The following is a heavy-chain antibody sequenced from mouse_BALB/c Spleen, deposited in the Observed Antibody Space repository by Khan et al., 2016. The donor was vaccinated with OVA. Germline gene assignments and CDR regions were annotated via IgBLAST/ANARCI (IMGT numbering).Heavy chain of an antibody. CDR2: IGSDSSTF. Sequence: EVMLVESGGGLVQPGGSRKLSCAASGFTFSTFGMHWVRQAPEKGLEWVAYIGSDSSTFYYADTVKGRFTISRDNPTNTLLLQMTSLRSEDTAMYYCASSCFWSWFASWGQGTLVTVSA. J-gene: IGHJ3*01. CDR3: ASSCFWSWFAS. V-gene: IGHV5-17*02. CDR1: GFTFSTFG.